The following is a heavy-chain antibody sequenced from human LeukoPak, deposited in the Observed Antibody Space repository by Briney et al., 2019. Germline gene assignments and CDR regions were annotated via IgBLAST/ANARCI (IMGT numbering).Heavy chain of an antibody. CDR3: ATAMGLRRSDAFDI. J-gene: IGHJ3*02. D-gene: IGHD3-16*01. CDR1: GGTFSSYV. CDR2: IITIFGTA. Sequence: SVKVSCKASGGTFSSYVINWVRPAPGQGLEWMGGIITIFGTANLAQKFQGRVTITADESTSTAHMELSSLRSEDTAMYYCATAMGLRRSDAFDIWGQGTMVTVSS. V-gene: IGHV1-69*13.